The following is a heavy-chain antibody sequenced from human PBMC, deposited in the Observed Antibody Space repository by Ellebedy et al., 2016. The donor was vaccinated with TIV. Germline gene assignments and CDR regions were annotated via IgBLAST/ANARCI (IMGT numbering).Heavy chain of an antibody. V-gene: IGHV3-74*01. CDR3: ARGKVSYDTTAYSYFDS. D-gene: IGHD3-22*01. J-gene: IGHJ4*02. CDR2: INGDGGST. Sequence: PGGSLRLSCAASGFTLSGYWMHWVRQAPGKGLVWVLRINGDGGSTTYADFVKGRFTISRDNAKNTLFLQMNSLRAEDTAVYYCARGKVSYDTTAYSYFDSWGQGTLVTVSS. CDR1: GFTLSGYW.